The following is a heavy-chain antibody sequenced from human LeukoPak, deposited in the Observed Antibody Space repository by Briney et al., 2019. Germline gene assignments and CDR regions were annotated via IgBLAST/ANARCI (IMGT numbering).Heavy chain of an antibody. Sequence: GGSLRLSCAASGFTFSSYWMHWVRQAPGKGLVWVSRINSDGSSTSYADSVKGQFTISRDNAKNTLYLQMNSLRAEDTAVYYCARGDTGYSSSLVAFDYWGQGNLVTGSP. CDR1: GFTFSSYW. J-gene: IGHJ4*02. CDR2: INSDGSST. V-gene: IGHV3-74*01. D-gene: IGHD6-13*01. CDR3: ARGDTGYSSSLVAFDY.